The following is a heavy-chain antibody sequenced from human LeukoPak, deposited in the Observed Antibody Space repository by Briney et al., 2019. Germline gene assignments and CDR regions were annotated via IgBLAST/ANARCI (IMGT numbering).Heavy chain of an antibody. CDR1: GGSFSGYY. J-gene: IGHJ4*02. CDR2: INHSGST. D-gene: IGHD3-3*01. Sequence: SETLSLTCAVYGGSFSGYYWSWIRQPPGKGLEWIGEINHSGSTNYNPSLKSRVTLSVDTSKNQFSLKLSSVTAADTAVYYCARGPYYDFWSGYFSYWGQGTLVTVSS. CDR3: ARGPYYDFWSGYFSY. V-gene: IGHV4-34*01.